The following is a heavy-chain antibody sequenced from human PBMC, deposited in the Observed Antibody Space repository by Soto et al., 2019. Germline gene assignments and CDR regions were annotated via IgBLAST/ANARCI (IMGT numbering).Heavy chain of an antibody. J-gene: IGHJ4*02. D-gene: IGHD6-19*01. V-gene: IGHV4-59*01. Sequence: PSETLSLTCTVSGGSISSYYWSWIRQPPGKGLEWFGYIYYSGSTNYNPSLKSRVTISVDTSKNQFSLKLSSVTAADTAVYYCARTDFSGWYYFDYSGQGTLVTVSS. CDR2: IYYSGST. CDR3: ARTDFSGWYYFDY. CDR1: GGSISSYY.